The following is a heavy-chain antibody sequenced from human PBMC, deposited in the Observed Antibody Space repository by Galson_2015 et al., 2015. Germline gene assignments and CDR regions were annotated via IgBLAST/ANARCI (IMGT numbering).Heavy chain of an antibody. CDR3: TTYTYFDILTGRYFFY. CDR1: GFTFSNDW. CDR2: IKRKTDGGTT. D-gene: IGHD3-9*01. J-gene: IGHJ4*02. V-gene: IGHV3-15*01. Sequence: SLRLSCAASGFTFSNDWMTWFRQAPGKGLEWVGRIKRKTDGGTTDYAAPVKGRFTISRDDSRNTLYLQMNSLKTEDTALYYCTTYTYFDILTGRYFFYWGQGMLVTVSS.